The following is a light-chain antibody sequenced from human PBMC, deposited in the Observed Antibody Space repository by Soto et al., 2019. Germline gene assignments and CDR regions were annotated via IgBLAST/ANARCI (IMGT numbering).Light chain of an antibody. Sequence: SSELTQPPSVSVSPGQTASITCSGDKLGDKYACWYQQKPGQSPVLVIYQDSKRASGIPERFSGSNSGNTATLTISGTQAMDEADDYCQAWDRSTVVFGGGTKLTVL. CDR2: QDS. CDR3: QAWDRSTVV. V-gene: IGLV3-1*01. CDR1: KLGDKY. J-gene: IGLJ2*01.